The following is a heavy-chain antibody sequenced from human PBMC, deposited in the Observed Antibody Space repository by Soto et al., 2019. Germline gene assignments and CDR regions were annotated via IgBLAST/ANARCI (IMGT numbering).Heavy chain of an antibody. V-gene: IGHV4-39*02. CDR3: ARDYYYGSGSYSDY. J-gene: IGHJ4*02. CDR2: IYYSGST. Sequence: QLQLQESGPGLVKPSETLSLTCTVSGGSISSSSYYWGWIRQPPGKGLEWIGSIYYSGSTYYNPSLKSRVTRSVDRSKNQFTLKLSSVTDADTAVYYCARDYYYGSGSYSDYWGQGTLVTVSS. CDR1: GGSISSSSYY. D-gene: IGHD3-10*01.